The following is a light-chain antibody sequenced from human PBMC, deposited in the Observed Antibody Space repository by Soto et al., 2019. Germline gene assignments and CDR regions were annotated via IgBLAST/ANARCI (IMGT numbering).Light chain of an antibody. CDR1: QSVNRN. CDR2: GAS. V-gene: IGKV3-15*01. J-gene: IGKJ4*01. Sequence: DIVMTQSPVTLSVSPGERATLSCRASQSVNRNLAWYQQKPGQAPRLLIYGASYRATGTPARFSGSGSGTEFTLTISSLQSEDFAVYYCQQCNQWSPLTFGGGTKVDIK. CDR3: QQCNQWSPLT.